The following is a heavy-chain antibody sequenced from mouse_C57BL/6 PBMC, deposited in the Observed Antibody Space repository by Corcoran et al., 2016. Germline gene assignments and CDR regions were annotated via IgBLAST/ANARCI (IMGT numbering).Heavy chain of an antibody. CDR1: GFSLSTSGMG. V-gene: IGHV8-12*01. D-gene: IGHD1-1*01. CDR3: ARSHYGSSAYAMDY. J-gene: IGHJ4*01. Sequence: QVTLKESGPGILQSSQTLSLTCSFSGFSLSTSGMGVSWIRQPSGKGLEWLAHIYWDDDKRYNPSLKSRLTISKDTSRNQVFLKITSVDTADTATYYCARSHYGSSAYAMDYWGQGTSVTVSS. CDR2: IYWDDDK.